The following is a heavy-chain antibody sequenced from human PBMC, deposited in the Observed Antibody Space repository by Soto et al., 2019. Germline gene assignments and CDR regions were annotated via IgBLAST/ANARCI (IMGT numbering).Heavy chain of an antibody. D-gene: IGHD3-22*01. CDR2: INHSGST. CDR3: ATFLLNYYDSSGYYYDYFDY. V-gene: IGHV4-34*01. CDR1: GGSFSGYY. J-gene: IGHJ4*02. Sequence: ATLALTCAVYGGSFSGYYWSWIRQPPGKGLEWIGEINHSGSTNYNPSLKSRVTISVDTSKNQFSLKLSSVTAADTAVYYCATFLLNYYDSSGYYYDYFDYWGQGTLVTVSS.